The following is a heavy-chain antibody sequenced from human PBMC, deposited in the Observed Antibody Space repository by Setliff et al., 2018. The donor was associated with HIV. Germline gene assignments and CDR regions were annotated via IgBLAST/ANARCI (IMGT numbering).Heavy chain of an antibody. CDR3: ARGIAAAGR. D-gene: IGHD6-13*01. Sequence: PSETLSLTCTVSGGSISSYYWNWIRQPPGKGLEWIGYIYYSGSTNYNPSLKSRVTLSIDTSKNQFSLKLTSVTAADTAVYYCARGIAAAGRWGQGTLVTVSS. CDR2: IYYSGST. CDR1: GGSISSYY. J-gene: IGHJ4*02. V-gene: IGHV4-59*12.